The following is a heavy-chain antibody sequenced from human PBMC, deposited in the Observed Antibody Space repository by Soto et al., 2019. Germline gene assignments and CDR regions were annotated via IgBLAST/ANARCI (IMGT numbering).Heavy chain of an antibody. J-gene: IGHJ6*02. CDR2: LYDSGSP. V-gene: IGHV4-59*01. D-gene: IGHD3-10*01. CDR3: ARENYYGSGTYFRLDV. CDR1: GDSISTYY. Sequence: QVQLQESGPGLVKPSETLSLTCTVSGDSISTYYWSWIRQPPGKGLEWIGYLYDSGSPHYNPSLKSRVTISVDTSKNQFSLKLTSVTAADTAVYYCARENYYGSGTYFRLDVWGQGTRVTVSS.